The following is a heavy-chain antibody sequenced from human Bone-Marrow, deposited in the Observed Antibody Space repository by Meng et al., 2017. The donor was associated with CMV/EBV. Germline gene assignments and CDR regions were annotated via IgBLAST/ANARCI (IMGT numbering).Heavy chain of an antibody. J-gene: IGHJ4*02. CDR3: ARDRSKGCVFDY. D-gene: IGHD4/OR15-4a*01. V-gene: IGHV1-69*05. Sequence: SVKVSCKTSGGTFSGYASSWVRQAPGQGLEWMGGIIPIFGTANYAQKFQDRVTITTDDSTYKAYLELSSLRSDDTAVVYWARDRSKGCVFDYWGQGTMVTVSS. CDR2: IIPIFGTA. CDR1: GGTFSGYA.